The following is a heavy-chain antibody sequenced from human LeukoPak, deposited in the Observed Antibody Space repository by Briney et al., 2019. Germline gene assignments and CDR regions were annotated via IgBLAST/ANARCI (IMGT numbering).Heavy chain of an antibody. CDR1: GYTFTGYY. J-gene: IGHJ4*02. CDR2: INPNSGGT. V-gene: IGHV1-2*02. CDR3: ARGSEGSSWLWVY. D-gene: IGHD6-13*01. Sequence: GASVKVSCKASGYTFTGYYMHWVRQAPGQGLEWMGWINPNSGGTNYAQKFQGRVTMTRDTSISTAYMELSRLRSDDTAVYYCARGSEGSSWLWVYWGQGTLVTVSS.